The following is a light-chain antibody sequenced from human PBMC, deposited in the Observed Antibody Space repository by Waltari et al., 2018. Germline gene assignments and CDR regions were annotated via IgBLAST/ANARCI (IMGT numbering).Light chain of an antibody. Sequence: EIVLTQSPGTLSLSPGDGATLSCRASQSVNGALAWYQQKPGQAPRLLIYHASNRATGIPDRFSGSGSGTDFSLTISRLEPEDFAVYYCQHYLRLPVTFGQGTKVEI. CDR1: QSVNGA. J-gene: IGKJ1*01. CDR3: QHYLRLPVT. CDR2: HAS. V-gene: IGKV3-20*01.